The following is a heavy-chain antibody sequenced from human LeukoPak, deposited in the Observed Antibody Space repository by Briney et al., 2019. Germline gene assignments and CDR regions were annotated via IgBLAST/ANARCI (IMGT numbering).Heavy chain of an antibody. J-gene: IGHJ4*02. CDR1: GFTFSNYA. Sequence: GGSLRLSCAASGFTFSNYAMSWVRQAPGKGLEWVSTISGSGDRTYYADSVKGRFTISRDNSKNTLYMQMNSLRAEDTAVYYCGRNSEWGIYYFDYWGQGTLVTVPS. V-gene: IGHV3-23*01. CDR2: ISGSGDRT. CDR3: GRNSEWGIYYFDY. D-gene: IGHD1-26*01.